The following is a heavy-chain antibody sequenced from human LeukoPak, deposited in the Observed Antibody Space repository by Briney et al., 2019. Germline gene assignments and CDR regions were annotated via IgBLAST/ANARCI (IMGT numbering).Heavy chain of an antibody. CDR2: VNHSGST. D-gene: IGHD4-17*01. CDR3: ARIRVGTTVTAQYYYYGMDV. Sequence: SETLSLTCGVYGGSFRGYYWSWIRQPPGKGLEWIGEVNHSGSTNYNPSLKSRVTISVDTSKNQFSPKLSSVAAADTAVYYCARIRVGTTVTAQYYYYGMDVWGQGTTVTVSS. CDR1: GGSFRGYY. V-gene: IGHV4-34*01. J-gene: IGHJ6*02.